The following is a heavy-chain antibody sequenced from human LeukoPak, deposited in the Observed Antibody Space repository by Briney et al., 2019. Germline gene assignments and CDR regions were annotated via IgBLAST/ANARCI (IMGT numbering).Heavy chain of an antibody. V-gene: IGHV3-30*02. J-gene: IGHJ4*02. D-gene: IGHD6-13*01. CDR2: IRYDGSNK. Sequence: GGSLRLSCAASGFTFSDYGMHWVRQAPGKGLEWVAFIRYDGSNKDYADSVKGRFTISRGMSKNTLYVQMNSLRPEDTAVYYCAKTTAAAGMTRLDYWGQGTLVTVSS. CDR3: AKTTAAAGMTRLDY. CDR1: GFTFSDYG.